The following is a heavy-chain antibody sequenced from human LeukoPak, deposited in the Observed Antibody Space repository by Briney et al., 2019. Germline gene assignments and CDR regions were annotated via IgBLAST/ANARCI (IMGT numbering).Heavy chain of an antibody. CDR1: GFTSRDSG. CDR2: ISASGVNT. D-gene: IGHD1-7*01. V-gene: IGHV3-23*01. J-gene: IGHJ4*02. Sequence: GGSLRLSCTASGFTSRDSGMTWVRQAPGKGLEWVSLISASGVNTYYADAVKGRFTISRDNSKNTLYLQMNSLRAEDTAIYFCSEQWNYEVVNYWGQGTLVTVSS. CDR3: SEQWNYEVVNY.